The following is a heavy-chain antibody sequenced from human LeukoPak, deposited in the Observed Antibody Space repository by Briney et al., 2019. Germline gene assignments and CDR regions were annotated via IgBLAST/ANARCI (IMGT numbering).Heavy chain of an antibody. V-gene: IGHV3-30-3*01. Sequence: GGSLRLSCAASGFTFRSYAMHWVRQAPGKGLEWVALISNDANHKYYADSVKGRFTISRDNSKNKVYLQLNSLRVEDTAIYYCTKALKDWGQGTLVTVSS. CDR3: TKALKD. CDR1: GFTFRSYA. J-gene: IGHJ4*02. CDR2: ISNDANHK.